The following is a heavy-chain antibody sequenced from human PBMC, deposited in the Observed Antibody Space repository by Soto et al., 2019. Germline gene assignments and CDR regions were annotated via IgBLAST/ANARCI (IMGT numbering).Heavy chain of an antibody. CDR2: IYYSGST. J-gene: IGHJ4*02. V-gene: IGHV4-59*13. CDR3: ARMVYDYVWGSYRYGYYFDY. Sequence: PSETLSLTCTVSGGSISSYYWSWIRQPPGKGLEWIGYIYYSGSTNYNPSLKSRVTISVDTSKNQFSLKLSSVTAADTAVYYCARMVYDYVWGSYRYGYYFDYWGQGTLVTVSS. D-gene: IGHD3-16*02. CDR1: GGSISSYY.